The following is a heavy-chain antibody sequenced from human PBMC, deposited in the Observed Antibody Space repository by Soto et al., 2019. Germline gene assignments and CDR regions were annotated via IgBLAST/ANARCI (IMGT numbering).Heavy chain of an antibody. CDR2: IAVGSGYT. CDR3: AADATAWQQMVPSDY. CDR1: GFTFTSCA. V-gene: IGHV1-58*01. Sequence: ASVKVSCKTSGFTFTSCAFQWVRQARGQRLEWIGCIAVGSGYTNYAQRFQDRVTLTRDMSTATTYMELSRLTSEDTAIYYCAADATAWQQMVPSDYGGQGTLVTVSS. J-gene: IGHJ4*02. D-gene: IGHD2-8*01.